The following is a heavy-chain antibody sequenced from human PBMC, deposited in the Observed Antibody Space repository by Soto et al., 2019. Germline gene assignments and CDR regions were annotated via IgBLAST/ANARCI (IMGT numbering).Heavy chain of an antibody. Sequence: QVQLVQSGAEVKKPGASVKVSCKASGYTFTSYDINWVRQATGQGLEWMGWMNPNSGNTVYAQKFQGRVTMTRNTSTSTGSMDLSSLRSEVTAVYYCARDKVVGGTGIWGQGTMVNVSS. CDR2: MNPNSGNT. CDR3: ARDKVVGGTGI. CDR1: GYTFTSYD. D-gene: IGHD6-19*01. J-gene: IGHJ4*02. V-gene: IGHV1-8*01.